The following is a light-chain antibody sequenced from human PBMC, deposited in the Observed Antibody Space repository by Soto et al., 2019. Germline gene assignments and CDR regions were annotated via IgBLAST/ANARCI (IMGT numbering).Light chain of an antibody. CDR3: AAWDSSLSAVV. CDR1: NSNIGKSY. Sequence: QSVLTQPPSVSAAPGQKVTISCSGSNSNIGKSYVSWYQQLPGTAPKVLIYDNNQRPSGIPDRFSGSKSGTSATLGITGLQTGDEADYYCAAWDSSLSAVVFGGGTKLTFL. J-gene: IGLJ3*02. CDR2: DNN. V-gene: IGLV1-51*01.